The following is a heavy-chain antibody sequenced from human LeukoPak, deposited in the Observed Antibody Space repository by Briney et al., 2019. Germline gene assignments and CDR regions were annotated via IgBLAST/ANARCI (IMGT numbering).Heavy chain of an antibody. V-gene: IGHV3-21*01. Sequence: GGSLRLSCAASGFTFSSYSMNWVRQAPGKGLEWVSSISSSSSYIYYADSVKGRFTISRDNAKNSLYLQMNSLRAEDTAVYYCARDCLLRGDCYSDYWGQGTLVTVSS. CDR3: ARDCLLRGDCYSDY. D-gene: IGHD2-21*02. CDR2: ISSSSSYI. CDR1: GFTFSSYS. J-gene: IGHJ4*02.